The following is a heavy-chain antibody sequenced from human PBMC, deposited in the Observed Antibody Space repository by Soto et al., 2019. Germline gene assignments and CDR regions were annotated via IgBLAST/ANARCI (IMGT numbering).Heavy chain of an antibody. V-gene: IGHV1-2*04. CDR3: ARGPSLSSGYGSNYYMGV. J-gene: IGHJ6*03. CDR2: INPNSGGT. D-gene: IGHD3-3*01. CDR1: GYTFTGYY. Sequence: ASVKVSCKASGYTFTGYYMHWVRQAPGQGLEWMGWINPNSGGTNYAQKFQGWVTMTRDTSISTAYMELSRLRSDDTAVYYCARGPSLSSGYGSNYYMGVWGKGTTVTVCS.